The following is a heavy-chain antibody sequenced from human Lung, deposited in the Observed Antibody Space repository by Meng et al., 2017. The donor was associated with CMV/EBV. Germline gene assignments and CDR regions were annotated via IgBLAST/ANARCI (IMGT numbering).Heavy chain of an antibody. Sequence: SVKVSCKPSGGTFSNYAITWVRQAPGQGLEWMGGIIPVVGTVNYPQKFQGRVTITADKSTSTVYMELSSLRSEDTAVYYCARDSRGSTWYLLAGYYCGSGVWGQGTTVTVSS. CDR2: IIPVVGTV. D-gene: IGHD6-13*01. V-gene: IGHV1-69*06. J-gene: IGHJ6*02. CDR3: ARDSRGSTWYLLAGYYCGSGV. CDR1: GGTFSNYA.